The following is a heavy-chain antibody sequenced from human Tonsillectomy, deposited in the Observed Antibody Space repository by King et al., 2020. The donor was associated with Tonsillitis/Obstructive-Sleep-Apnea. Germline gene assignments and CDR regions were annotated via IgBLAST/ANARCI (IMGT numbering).Heavy chain of an antibody. Sequence: VQLVESGGGLVQPGGSLRLSCAASGFSVNAYSMNWVRQAPGKGLEWVSHIRMSSRSIQYADSVKGRFTISGDDAKNSVYLQMNSLRDEDTAVYYCVRDVDWAFDYWGQGTLVTVSS. CDR2: IRMSSRSI. CDR1: GFSVNAYS. V-gene: IGHV3-48*02. D-gene: IGHD3-9*01. J-gene: IGHJ4*02. CDR3: VRDVDWAFDY.